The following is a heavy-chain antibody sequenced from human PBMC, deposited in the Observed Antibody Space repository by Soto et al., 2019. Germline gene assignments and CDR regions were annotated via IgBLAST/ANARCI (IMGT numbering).Heavy chain of an antibody. D-gene: IGHD1-26*01. J-gene: IGHJ4*02. CDR3: ARHRDTGSYYHPFDY. V-gene: IGHV4-39*01. Sequence: KTSESLSLTCTVSGDSISSNNYYWGWIRQPPGKGLEWTGTIHYNGNSYYNPSLKNRVTISVDTSKNQFSLHLRSVTAADTAVYYCARHRDTGSYYHPFDYWGPGTLVTVSS. CDR1: GDSISSNNYY. CDR2: IHYNGNS.